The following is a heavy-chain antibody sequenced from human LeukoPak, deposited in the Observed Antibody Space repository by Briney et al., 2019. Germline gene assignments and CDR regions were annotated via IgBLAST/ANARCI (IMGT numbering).Heavy chain of an antibody. J-gene: IGHJ4*02. V-gene: IGHV3-15*01. CDR1: GFTFSNAW. Sequence: PGGSLRLSCAASGFTFSNAWMSWVRQAPGKGLEWVGRIKSKTDGGTTDYAAPVKGRFTISRDDSKNTLYLQMNSLKTEDTAVYYCTTARRENRITIFGVVIAYFDYWGQGTLVTVSS. D-gene: IGHD3-3*01. CDR2: IKSKTDGGTT. CDR3: TTARRENRITIFGVVIAYFDY.